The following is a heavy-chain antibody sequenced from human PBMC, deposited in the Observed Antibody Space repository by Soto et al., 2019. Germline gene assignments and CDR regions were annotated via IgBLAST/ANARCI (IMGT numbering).Heavy chain of an antibody. CDR1: GGSFNRHT. CDR3: ARGWGYDSTDYYYAY. V-gene: IGHV1-69*01. J-gene: IGHJ4*02. CDR2: IIPIFGTA. D-gene: IGHD3-22*01. Sequence: QVQLVQSGAEVRKPGSSVRVSCKASGGSFNRHTISWVRQAPGQGLEWMGGIIPIFGTANHAQKFQGRVTIIAGESTSTVYTELSSLRSDDTAIYYCARGWGYDSTDYYYAYWGQRTLVIVSS.